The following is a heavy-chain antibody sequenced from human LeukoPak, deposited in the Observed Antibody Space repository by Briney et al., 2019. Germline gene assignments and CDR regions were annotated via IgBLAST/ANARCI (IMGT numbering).Heavy chain of an antibody. V-gene: IGHV3-64*01. CDR1: GFTFSSYA. Sequence: PGGSLRLSCAASGFTFSSYAMHWVRQAPGKGVEYVSAISSNGGSTYYANSVKGRFTISRDNSKKSLYLQMGSLRAEDMAVYYCARDTSDIVATNFDYWGQGTLVTVSS. CDR3: ARDTSDIVATNFDY. J-gene: IGHJ4*02. CDR2: ISSNGGST. D-gene: IGHD5-12*01.